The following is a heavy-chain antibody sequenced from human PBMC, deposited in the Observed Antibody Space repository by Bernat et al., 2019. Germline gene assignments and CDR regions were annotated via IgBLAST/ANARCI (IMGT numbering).Heavy chain of an antibody. J-gene: IGHJ4*02. CDR2: VRTKANGFAT. V-gene: IGHV3-73*01. CDR3: AKDPTGSHPDYFDY. D-gene: IGHD3-10*01. CDR1: GLTFSDST. Sequence: EVQLAESGGGLVQPGGSLKLSCAASGLTFSDSTMQWVRQASGKGLEWVGRVRTKANGFATSYAASVKGRFTISRDDSKNTAYLQMNSLKIEDTAVYYCAKDPTGSHPDYFDYWGQGTLVTVSS.